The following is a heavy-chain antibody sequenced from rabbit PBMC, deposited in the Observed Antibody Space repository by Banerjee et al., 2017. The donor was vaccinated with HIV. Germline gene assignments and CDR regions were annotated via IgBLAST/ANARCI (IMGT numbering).Heavy chain of an antibody. CDR1: GFSFSSGYW. CDR3: AGTGGAGGGAGDL. J-gene: IGHJ4*01. V-gene: IGHV1S45*01. Sequence: QEQLEESGGDLVKPEGSLTLTCTASGFSFSSGYWICWVRQAPGKGLEWIACISTYDGSTNYASWAKGRFTISKTSSTTVTLQMTSLTAADTATYFCAGTGGAGGGAGDLWGQGTLVTVS. CDR2: ISTYDGST. D-gene: IGHD4-1*01.